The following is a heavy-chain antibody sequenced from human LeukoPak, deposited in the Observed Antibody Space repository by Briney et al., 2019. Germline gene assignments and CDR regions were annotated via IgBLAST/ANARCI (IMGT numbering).Heavy chain of an antibody. CDR3: APDLRGSASSLDD. CDR2: ISGDGGNT. J-gene: IGHJ4*02. Sequence: GGSLRLSCAASGFTFSNYGMCWVRQAPGKGLEWVSLISGDGGNTYYPDSVQGRFTISRDNSKNTVYLQMNSLRAEDTALYYCAPDLRGSASSLDDWGQGTLVTVSS. D-gene: IGHD6-25*01. V-gene: IGHV3-23*01. CDR1: GFTFSNYG.